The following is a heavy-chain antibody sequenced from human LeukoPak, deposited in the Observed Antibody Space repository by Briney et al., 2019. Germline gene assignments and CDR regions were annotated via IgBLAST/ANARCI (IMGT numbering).Heavy chain of an antibody. J-gene: IGHJ1*01. V-gene: IGHV1-18*01. CDR3: ARNYYGSGVAEYFQH. D-gene: IGHD3-10*01. Sequence: ASVKVSCKASGYTFTSYGISWVRQAPGQGLEWMGWISAYNGNTNYAQKLQGRVTMTTDTSTSTAYMELRSLRFDDTAVYYCARNYYGSGVAEYFQHWGQGTLVTVSS. CDR2: ISAYNGNT. CDR1: GYTFTSYG.